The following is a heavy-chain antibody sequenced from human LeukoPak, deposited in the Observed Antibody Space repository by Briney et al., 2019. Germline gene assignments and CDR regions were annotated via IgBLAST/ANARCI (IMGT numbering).Heavy chain of an antibody. Sequence: SETLSLTCTVSGGSISSYYWSWIRQPPGKGLEWLGYIYYSGSTSYNPSLKSRVTISVDTSKKQFPLKLSSVTAADTAFYYCARYIVSYPHDAFDIWGQGTMVTVSS. J-gene: IGHJ3*02. CDR2: IYYSGST. CDR3: ARYIVSYPHDAFDI. V-gene: IGHV4-59*01. CDR1: GGSISSYY. D-gene: IGHD1-26*01.